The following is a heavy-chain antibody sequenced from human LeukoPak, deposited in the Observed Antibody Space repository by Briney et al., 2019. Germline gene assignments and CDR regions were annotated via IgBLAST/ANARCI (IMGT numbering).Heavy chain of an antibody. Sequence: GRSLRLSCTASGFSFGDYVMSWFRQAPGKGLEWVGFIRSKAYGETTEHAASVKGRFTISRDDFRSIAYLQMNSLKTEDTAVYYCSRGVRLPDYWGQGTLVTVSS. CDR3: SRGVRLPDY. D-gene: IGHD2-21*02. J-gene: IGHJ4*02. V-gene: IGHV3-49*03. CDR2: IRSKAYGETT. CDR1: GFSFGDYV.